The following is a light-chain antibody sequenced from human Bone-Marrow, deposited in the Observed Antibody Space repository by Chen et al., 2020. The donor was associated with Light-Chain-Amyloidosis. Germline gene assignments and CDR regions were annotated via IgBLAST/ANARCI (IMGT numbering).Light chain of an antibody. CDR2: DDS. Sequence: SYVLTQPSSVSVAPGPTATIACGGKNIGSTSVHWYQQTPGPAPLLVVYDDSERPSGIPGRLSGSNSGNTATPTIRRVEARDEADHFCQVWDRGRGCPVFGGGTKLTVL. J-gene: IGLJ3*02. CDR1: NIGSTS. CDR3: QVWDRGRGCPV. V-gene: IGLV3-21*02.